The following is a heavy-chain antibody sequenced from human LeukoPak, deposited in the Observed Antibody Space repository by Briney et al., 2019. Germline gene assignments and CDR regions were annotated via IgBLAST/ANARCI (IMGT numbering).Heavy chain of an antibody. J-gene: IGHJ4*02. D-gene: IGHD2-21*01. V-gene: IGHV4-4*07. CDR1: GGSISRFY. CDR3: ARDYSENAYPYYFDY. Sequence: PSETLSLTCTVSGGSISRFYWNWIRQPAGKGLEWIGRIYTSGNANYNPSLKSRVTMSVDTSKNQFSLTLNSVTAADTAVYYCARDYSENAYPYYFDYWGQGTLVTVSS. CDR2: IYTSGNA.